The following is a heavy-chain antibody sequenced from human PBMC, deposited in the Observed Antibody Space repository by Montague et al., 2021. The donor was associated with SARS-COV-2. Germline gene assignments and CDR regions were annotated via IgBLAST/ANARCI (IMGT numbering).Heavy chain of an antibody. J-gene: IGHJ4*02. Sequence: CAISGDSVWSNTAAWNWIRQSPSGGLEWLGRTNCRSKWTSDYATSVEGRIGIDPDTSKNQFFLHLRSVTPEDTGVYYCVRDTGSAQAGFDAWGQGTLVTVSS. CDR1: GDSVWSNTAA. CDR3: VRDTGSAQAGFDA. D-gene: IGHD4-17*01. V-gene: IGHV6-1*01. CDR2: TNCRSKWTS.